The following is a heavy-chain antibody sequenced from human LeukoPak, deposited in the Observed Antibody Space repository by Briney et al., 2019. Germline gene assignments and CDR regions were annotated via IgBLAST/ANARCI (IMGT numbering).Heavy chain of an antibody. CDR2: ISSSGRTI. CDR3: ASSTGGWRHAFDI. J-gene: IGHJ3*02. V-gene: IGHV3-11*01. CDR1: GFIFSDYY. D-gene: IGHD2-21*02. Sequence: PGGSLRLSCAASGFIFSDYYMSWVRQAPGKGLEWVSYISSSGRTIYYADSVKGRFTISRDNAKNSLYLQMNRLRAEDRAMYYGASSTGGWRHAFDIWGQGTMVTVSS.